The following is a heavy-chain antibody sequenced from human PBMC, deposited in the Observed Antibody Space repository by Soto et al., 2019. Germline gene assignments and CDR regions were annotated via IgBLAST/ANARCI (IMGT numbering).Heavy chain of an antibody. Sequence: GGSLRLSCAVSGLTFSTTWMTWVRQAPGKGLEWLASINQDGSATYYVDSVKGRFTISRDNAKTSLYLQMDSLRPEDTAIYYCAREGVTNYTDYYFDLWGHGALVTVSS. J-gene: IGHJ4*01. CDR2: INQDGSAT. V-gene: IGHV3-7*01. D-gene: IGHD4-4*01. CDR1: GLTFSTTW. CDR3: AREGVTNYTDYYFDL.